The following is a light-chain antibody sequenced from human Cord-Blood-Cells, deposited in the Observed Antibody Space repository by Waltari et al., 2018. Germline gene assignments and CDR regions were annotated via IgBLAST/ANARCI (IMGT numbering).Light chain of an antibody. V-gene: IGLV2-14*01. CDR1: SRDVGGYNY. J-gene: IGLJ1*01. Sequence: QSALTQPASVSGSPGQSITISCTGTSRDVGGYNYVSWYQQHPGKAPKLMLYDVSNRPSGVSNRFSGSKSGNTASLTISGLQAEDEADYYCSSYTSSSLYVFGTGTKVTVL. CDR3: SSYTSSSLYV. CDR2: DVS.